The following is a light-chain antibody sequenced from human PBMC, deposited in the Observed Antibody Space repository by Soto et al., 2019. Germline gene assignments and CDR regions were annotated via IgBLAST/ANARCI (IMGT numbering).Light chain of an antibody. CDR2: GAS. CDR3: QQYNNWPPLT. Sequence: EIVMTQSPATLSVSPGERATLSCRASQSVNSNLAWYQQNPGQAPRLLIYGASTRATGIPARFSGSGSGTEFTLTISSLQSEDFAVYYWQQYNNWPPLTFGGGTKVEIK. V-gene: IGKV3-15*01. CDR1: QSVNSN. J-gene: IGKJ4*01.